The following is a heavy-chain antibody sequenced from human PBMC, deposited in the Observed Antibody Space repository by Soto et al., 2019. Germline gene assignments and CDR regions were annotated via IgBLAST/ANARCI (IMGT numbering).Heavy chain of an antibody. Sequence: GSLRLSCAASGFTFSDYYMSWIRQAPGKGLEWVSYISSSGSTIYYADSVKGRFTISRDNAKNSLYLQMYSLRAEDTAVYYCARYIPGVRYYGMDVWGQGTTVTVSS. V-gene: IGHV3-11*01. D-gene: IGHD2-2*01. CDR2: ISSSGSTI. CDR1: GFTFSDYY. J-gene: IGHJ6*02. CDR3: ARYIPGVRYYGMDV.